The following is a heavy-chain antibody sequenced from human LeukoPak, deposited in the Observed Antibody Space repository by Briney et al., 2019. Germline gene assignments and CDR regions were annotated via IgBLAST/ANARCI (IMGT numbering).Heavy chain of an antibody. CDR3: AKDNWLPSSPAVAGLGD. Sequence: GASLRLSCIPPGFIFRNYDMHWVRQAPGKGLEWVAFIRRDGSDRFHADSVKGRFTISRDNSRNTLYLQMNSLTVEDTAVYYCAKDNWLPSSPAVAGLGDWNQGTLVTVSS. CDR2: IRRDGSDR. J-gene: IGHJ4*02. V-gene: IGHV3-30*02. CDR1: GFIFRNYD. D-gene: IGHD6-19*01.